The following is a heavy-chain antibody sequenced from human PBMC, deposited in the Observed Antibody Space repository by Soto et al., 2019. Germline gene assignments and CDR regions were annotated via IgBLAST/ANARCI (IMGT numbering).Heavy chain of an antibody. J-gene: IGHJ6*02. D-gene: IGHD3-3*01. Sequence: SATLSLTCTVSGGSIISSSYYWAWIRQPPGKGLEWIGSIYYSGSTYYNPSLKSRVTISVDTSKNQFSLKLSSVTAADTAVYYCASLSGYYDCWSVPKNYYNGLYARSPGATVTV. CDR2: IYYSGST. CDR3: ASLSGYYDCWSVPKNYYNGLYA. CDR1: GGSIISSSYY. V-gene: IGHV4-39*01.